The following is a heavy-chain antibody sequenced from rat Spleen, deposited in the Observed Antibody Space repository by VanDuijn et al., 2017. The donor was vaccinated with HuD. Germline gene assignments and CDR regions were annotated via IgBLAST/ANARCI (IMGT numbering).Heavy chain of an antibody. CDR3: TRHGRGERTYYYVLDA. CDR1: GFTFSDHA. CDR2: ISYDGGST. J-gene: IGHJ4*01. D-gene: IGHD4-3*01. Sequence: EVQLVESGGRLVQPGNSLKLSCAASGFTFSDHAMAWVRQFPKKGLEWVAYISYDGGSTYYRDPVKGRFTISRDNAKSTLYLQMDSLRSEDTATYYCTRHGRGERTYYYVLDAWGQGASVTVSS. V-gene: IGHV5-17*01.